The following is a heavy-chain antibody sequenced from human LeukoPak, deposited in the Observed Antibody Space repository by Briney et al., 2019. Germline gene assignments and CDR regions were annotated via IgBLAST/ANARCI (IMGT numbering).Heavy chain of an antibody. Sequence: PSETLSLTCTVSGGSISSYYWSWIRQPPGKGLEWIGYIYYSGSTNYNPSLKSRVTISVDTSKNQFSLKLSSVTAADTAVYYCARDRVRVDRAFDIWGQGTMVTVSS. J-gene: IGHJ3*02. V-gene: IGHV4-59*01. CDR2: IYYSGST. CDR1: GGSISSYY. D-gene: IGHD1-14*01. CDR3: ARDRVRVDRAFDI.